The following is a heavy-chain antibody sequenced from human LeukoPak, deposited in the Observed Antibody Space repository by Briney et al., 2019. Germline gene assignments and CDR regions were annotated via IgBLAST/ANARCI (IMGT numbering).Heavy chain of an antibody. Sequence: SETLSLTCTVSGGSISSGDYYWSWIRQPPGKGLEWIGYIYYSGSTYYNPSLKSRVTISVDTSKNQFSLKLSSVTAADTAVYYCARAAIKLYSYPFGYWGQGTLVTVSS. D-gene: IGHD5-18*01. J-gene: IGHJ4*02. V-gene: IGHV4-30-4*08. CDR2: IYYSGST. CDR1: GGSISSGDYY. CDR3: ARAAIKLYSYPFGY.